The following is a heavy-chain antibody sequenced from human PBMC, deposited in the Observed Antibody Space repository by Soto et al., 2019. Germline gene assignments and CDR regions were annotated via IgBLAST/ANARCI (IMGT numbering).Heavy chain of an antibody. Sequence: PSRAPAPTLVISGDRVSRQSAGWNWIRPSQSGGLEWLGWTYYRSEGLNEYAVSVKSRITTNPDTSRNQISLQLNSVTPEDTSIYGCARDIEFAYCGRGTQVIVSS. J-gene: IGHJ4*01. CDR2: TYYRSEGLN. V-gene: IGHV6-1*01. CDR3: ARDIEFAY. CDR1: GDRVSRQSAG. D-gene: IGHD3-10*01.